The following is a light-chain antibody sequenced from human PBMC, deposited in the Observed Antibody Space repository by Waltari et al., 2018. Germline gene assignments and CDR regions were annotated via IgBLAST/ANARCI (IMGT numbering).Light chain of an antibody. CDR1: QSITNY. J-gene: IGKJ3*01. CDR3: LQTYSTLMFS. V-gene: IGKV1-39*01. CDR2: DAS. Sequence: DIQMTQSPSSLSASVGDRVTMTCRASQSITNYLSWYQHKLGEAPNLLVYDASTLVSGVPSRFNGSGSGTEFTLIISSLQPEDLATYYCLQTYSTLMFSFGTGTKVDL.